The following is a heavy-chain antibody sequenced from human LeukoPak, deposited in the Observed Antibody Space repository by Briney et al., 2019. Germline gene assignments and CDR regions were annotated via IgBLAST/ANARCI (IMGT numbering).Heavy chain of an antibody. CDR3: ARVGVAARTYYFDY. J-gene: IGHJ4*02. CDR1: GFTFSSYS. D-gene: IGHD6-6*01. V-gene: IGHV3-48*04. Sequence: GGSLRLSCAAPGFTFSSYSMNWVRQAPGKGLEWVSYISSSSSTIYYADSVKGRFTISRDNAKNSLYLQMNSLRAEDTAVYYCARVGVAARTYYFDYWGQGTLVTVSS. CDR2: ISSSSSTI.